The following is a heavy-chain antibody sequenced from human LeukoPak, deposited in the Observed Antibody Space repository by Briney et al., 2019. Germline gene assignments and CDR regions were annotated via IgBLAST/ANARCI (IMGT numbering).Heavy chain of an antibody. D-gene: IGHD3-3*01. CDR2: MNPNSGNT. V-gene: IGHV1-8*03. CDR1: GYTFTGYY. CDR3: ARGRRGLRFLEWLFQY. J-gene: IGHJ1*01. Sequence: ASVKVSCKASGYTFTGYYMHWVRQATGQGLEWMGWMNPNSGNTGYAQKFQGRVTITRNTSISTAYMELSSLRSEDTAVYYCARGRRGLRFLEWLFQYWGQGTLVTVSS.